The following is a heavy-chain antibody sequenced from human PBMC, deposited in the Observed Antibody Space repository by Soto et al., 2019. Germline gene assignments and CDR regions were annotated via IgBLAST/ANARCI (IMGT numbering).Heavy chain of an antibody. V-gene: IGHV4-39*02. CDR3: ARDGYSSGWGNWSDP. CDR2: IYYSGST. Sequence: PSETLSLTCTVSGGSISSSSYYWGWIRQPPGKGLEWIGSIYYSGSTYYNPSRKSRVTISVDTSKNQFSLKLSSLTASDTAVYYCARDGYSSGWGNWSDPWGPGTLLNVSS. J-gene: IGHJ5*02. D-gene: IGHD6-19*01. CDR1: GGSISSSSYY.